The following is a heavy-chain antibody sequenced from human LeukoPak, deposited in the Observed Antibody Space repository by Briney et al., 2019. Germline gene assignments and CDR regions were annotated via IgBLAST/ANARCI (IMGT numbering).Heavy chain of an antibody. D-gene: IGHD3-3*01. CDR3: ARQRRVAIFLKTHDAFDI. CDR1: GYSFTTYW. CDR2: IYPGDSDT. V-gene: IGHV5-51*01. J-gene: IGHJ3*02. Sequence: ESLKISCKGSGYSFTTYWIGWVRPMPGKGLEWMAIIYPGDSDTRYSPSFQGQVTISADKSISTAYLQWSSLKASDTAMYYCARQRRVAIFLKTHDAFDIWGQGTMVTVSS.